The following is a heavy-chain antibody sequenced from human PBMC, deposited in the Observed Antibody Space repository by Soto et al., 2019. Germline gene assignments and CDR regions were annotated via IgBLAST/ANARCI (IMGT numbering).Heavy chain of an antibody. CDR2: IIPIFGTA. Sequence: SVKVSCTASGGTFSSYAISWVRQAPGQGLEWMGGIIPIFGTANYAQKFQGRVTITADESTSTAYMELSSLRSEDTAVYYCASCIAVAGTTPNYYYGMDVWGQGTTVTVSS. J-gene: IGHJ6*02. CDR3: ASCIAVAGTTPNYYYGMDV. V-gene: IGHV1-69*13. D-gene: IGHD6-19*01. CDR1: GGTFSSYA.